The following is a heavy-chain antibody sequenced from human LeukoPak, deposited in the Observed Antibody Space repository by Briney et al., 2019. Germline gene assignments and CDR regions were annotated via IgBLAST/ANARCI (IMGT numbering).Heavy chain of an antibody. V-gene: IGHV5-51*01. D-gene: IGHD6-13*01. CDR2: IYPGDSDT. CDR3: ASFYSSSWYGVDY. CDR1: GYSFTSYW. Sequence: GESLKISRKGSGYSFTSYWIGWVRQMPGKGLEWMGIIYPGDSDTRYSPSFQGQVTISADKSISTAYLQWSSLKASDTAMYYCASFYSSSWYGVDYWGQGTLVTVSS. J-gene: IGHJ4*02.